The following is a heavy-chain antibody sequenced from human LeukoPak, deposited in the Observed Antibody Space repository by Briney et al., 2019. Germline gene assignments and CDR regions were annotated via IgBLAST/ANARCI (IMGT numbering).Heavy chain of an antibody. Sequence: KPSETLSLTCTVSGGSISSSSYYWGWIRQPPGKGLEWIGEINHSGSTNYNPSLKSRVTISVDTSKNQFSLELSSVTAADTAVYYCARGDSSGYYPWGGQGTLVTVSS. CDR1: GGSISSSSYY. CDR3: ARGDSSGYYPW. V-gene: IGHV4-39*07. D-gene: IGHD3-22*01. J-gene: IGHJ4*02. CDR2: INHSGST.